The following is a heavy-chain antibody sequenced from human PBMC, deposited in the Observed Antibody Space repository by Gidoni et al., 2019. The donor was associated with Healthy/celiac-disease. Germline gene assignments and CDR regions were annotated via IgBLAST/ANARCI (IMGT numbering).Heavy chain of an antibody. J-gene: IGHJ6*03. CDR1: GGTFSSYA. CDR3: ARDGAYCSGGSCYNHYYYYYMDV. Sequence: QVQLVQSGAEVKKPGSSVKVSCKASGGTFSSYAISWLRQAPGQGLEWMGGIIPIFGTANYAQKFQGRVTITADESTSTAYMELSSLRSEDTAVYYCARDGAYCSGGSCYNHYYYYYMDVWGKGTTVTVSS. D-gene: IGHD2-15*01. V-gene: IGHV1-69*01. CDR2: IIPIFGTA.